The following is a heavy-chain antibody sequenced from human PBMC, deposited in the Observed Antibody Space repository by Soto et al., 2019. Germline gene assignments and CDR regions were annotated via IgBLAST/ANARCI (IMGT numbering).Heavy chain of an antibody. J-gene: IGHJ6*04. V-gene: IGHV1-2*04. CDR2: INPNSGGT. CDR1: GYTFTCYY. CDR3: ARGDGTLTNYYYYGMDV. Sequence: GASVKVSCKASGYTFTCYYMHWVRQAPGQGLEWMGWINPNSGGTNYAQKFQGWVTMTRDTSISTAYMELSRLRSDDTAVYYCARGDGTLTNYYYYGMDVCGEGTTVTVSS. D-gene: IGHD1-1*01.